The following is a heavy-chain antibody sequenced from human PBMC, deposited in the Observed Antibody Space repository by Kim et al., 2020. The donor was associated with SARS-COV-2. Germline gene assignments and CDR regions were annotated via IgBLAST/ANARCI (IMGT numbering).Heavy chain of an antibody. CDR2: DGPST. Sequence: DGPSTYYAYTLKGRFTITSDNAKNTLYLQRDSVRAEDTAVYYCARGDSGPWGLGTLVTVSS. J-gene: IGHJ5*02. CDR3: ARGDSGP. V-gene: IGHV3-74*01. D-gene: IGHD1-26*01.